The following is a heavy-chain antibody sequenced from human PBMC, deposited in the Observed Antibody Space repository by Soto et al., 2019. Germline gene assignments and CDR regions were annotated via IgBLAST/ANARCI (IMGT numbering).Heavy chain of an antibody. J-gene: IGHJ4*02. CDR1: GVTFSSYT. V-gene: IGHV1-69*13. D-gene: IGHD2-2*01. Sequence: SVKFSCKASGVTFSSYTISWVRQAPGQGLEWMGGIIPIFGTANYAQKFQGRVTITADESTSTAYMELSSLRSEDTAVYYCARVSAAANVDYWGQGTLVTVSS. CDR2: IIPIFGTA. CDR3: ARVSAAANVDY.